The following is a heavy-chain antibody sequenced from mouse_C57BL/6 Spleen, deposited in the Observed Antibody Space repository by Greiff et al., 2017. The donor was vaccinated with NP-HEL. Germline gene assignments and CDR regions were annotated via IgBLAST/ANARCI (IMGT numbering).Heavy chain of an antibody. CDR3: ARIYYGSRWYFDV. CDR1: GYAFSSYW. V-gene: IGHV1-80*01. Sequence: LQQSGASVKISCKASGYAFSSYWMNWVKQRPGKGLEWIGQIYPGDGDTNYNGKFKGKATLTADKSSSTAYMQLSSLTSEDSAVYFCARIYYGSRWYFDVWGTGTTVTVSS. J-gene: IGHJ1*03. CDR2: IYPGDGDT. D-gene: IGHD1-1*01.